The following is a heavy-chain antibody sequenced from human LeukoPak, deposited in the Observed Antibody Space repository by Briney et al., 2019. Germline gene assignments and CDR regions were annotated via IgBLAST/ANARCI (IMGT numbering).Heavy chain of an antibody. Sequence: PSETLSLTCTVSGGSISSYYWSWIRQPPGKGLEWIGEINHSGSTNYNPSLKSRVTISVDTSKNQFSLKLSSVTAADTAVYYCATEARIAVAGYVTYNWFDPWGQGTLVTVSS. V-gene: IGHV4-34*01. CDR3: ATEARIAVAGYVTYNWFDP. CDR2: INHSGST. J-gene: IGHJ5*02. D-gene: IGHD6-19*01. CDR1: GGSISSYY.